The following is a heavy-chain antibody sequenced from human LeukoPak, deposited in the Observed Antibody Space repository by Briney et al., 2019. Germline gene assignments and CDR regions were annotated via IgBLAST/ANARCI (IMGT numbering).Heavy chain of an antibody. D-gene: IGHD3-10*01. J-gene: IGHJ3*02. CDR1: GGSFSGYY. Sequence: PSETLSLTCAVYGGSFSGYYWSWIRQPPGKGLEWIAEINHSGSTNYNPSLKSRVTISVDTSKNQFSLKLSSVTAADTAVYYCARGGRFITMVRGAFDIWGQGTMVTVSS. V-gene: IGHV4-34*01. CDR2: INHSGST. CDR3: ARGGRFITMVRGAFDI.